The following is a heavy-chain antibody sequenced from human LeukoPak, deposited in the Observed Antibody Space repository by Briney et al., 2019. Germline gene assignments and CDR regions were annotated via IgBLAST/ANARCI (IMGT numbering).Heavy chain of an antibody. J-gene: IGHJ4*02. D-gene: IGHD5-18*01. CDR2: IYGGCSI. Sequence: GGSLRLSCAVSGFTVSSNYMTWVRQAPEEGLEWVSVIYGGCSIYYADSGKGRFTISRDISKNTVDLQLNSLRAEDPAVYYCASGKETSMAQGYWGQGTLVTVSS. V-gene: IGHV3-53*01. CDR1: GFTVSSNY. CDR3: ASGKETSMAQGY.